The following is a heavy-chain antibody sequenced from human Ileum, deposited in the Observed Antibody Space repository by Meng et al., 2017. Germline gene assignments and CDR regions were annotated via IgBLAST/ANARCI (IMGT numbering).Heavy chain of an antibody. CDR3: ARQDSSGYYSPLGY. Sequence: GGGVVKTGGSLRLACAVSGFTFSSYSMNWVRQAPGKRLEWVSSISSSSSYIYYADSVKGRFTISRDNAKNSLYLQMNSLRAEDTAVYYCARQDSSGYYSPLGYWGQGTLVTVSS. CDR1: GFTFSSYS. V-gene: IGHV3-21*01. J-gene: IGHJ4*02. CDR2: ISSSSSYI. D-gene: IGHD3-22*01.